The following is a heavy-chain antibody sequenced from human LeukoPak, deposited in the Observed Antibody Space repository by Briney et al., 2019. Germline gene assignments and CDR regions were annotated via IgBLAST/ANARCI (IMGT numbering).Heavy chain of an antibody. CDR3: AKLYSGSLWGYFDY. CDR1: GFTFSSYG. D-gene: IGHD1-26*01. Sequence: PGGSLRLSCAASGFTFSSYGMHWVRQAPGKGLEWVSAISGSGGSTYYADSVKGRFTISRDNSKNTLYLQMNSLRAEDTAVYYCAKLYSGSLWGYFDYWGQGTLVTVSS. V-gene: IGHV3-23*01. CDR2: ISGSGGST. J-gene: IGHJ4*02.